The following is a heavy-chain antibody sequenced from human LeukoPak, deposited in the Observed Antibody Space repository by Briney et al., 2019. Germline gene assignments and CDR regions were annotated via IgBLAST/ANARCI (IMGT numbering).Heavy chain of an antibody. V-gene: IGHV4-34*01. CDR1: GGSFSGYY. CDR2: INHSGST. CDR3: ARGEAAGSYSYGMDV. J-gene: IGHJ6*02. Sequence: SETLSLTCAVYGGSFSGYYWSWIRQPPGKGLEWIGEINHSGSTNYNPSLKSRVTISVDTSKNQFSLKLSSGTAADTAVYYCARGEAAGSYSYGMDVWGQGTTVTVSS. D-gene: IGHD6-13*01.